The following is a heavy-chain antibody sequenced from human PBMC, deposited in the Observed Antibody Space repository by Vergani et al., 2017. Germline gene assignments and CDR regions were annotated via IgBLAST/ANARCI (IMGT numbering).Heavy chain of an antibody. CDR3: ARAPFFTMVRGIGRNYFDY. D-gene: IGHD3-10*01. J-gene: IGHJ4*02. Sequence: QVQLQQWGAGLLKPSETLSLTCAVYGGSFSGYYWSWIRQPPGKGLEWIGEINHSGSTNYNPSLKGRVTISVDTSKNQFSLKLSSVTAADTAVYYCARAPFFTMVRGIGRNYFDYWGQGTLVTVSS. V-gene: IGHV4-34*01. CDR2: INHSGST. CDR1: GGSFSGYY.